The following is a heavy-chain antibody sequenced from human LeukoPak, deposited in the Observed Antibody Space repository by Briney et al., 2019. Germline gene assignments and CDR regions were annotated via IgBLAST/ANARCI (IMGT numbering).Heavy chain of an antibody. Sequence: GASVKVSCKXSGYTFTRYGISWVRQAPGQGLEWMGWISAYNGNTNYSQKLQGRVTMTADTSTSTAYMELRSLRSDDTAVYYCARIVVVPASDAFDIWGQGTMVTVSS. CDR3: ARIVVVPASDAFDI. D-gene: IGHD2-2*01. J-gene: IGHJ3*02. CDR2: ISAYNGNT. V-gene: IGHV1-18*01. CDR1: GYTFTRYG.